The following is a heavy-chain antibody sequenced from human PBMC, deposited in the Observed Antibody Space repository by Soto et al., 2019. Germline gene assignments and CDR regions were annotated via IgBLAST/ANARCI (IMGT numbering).Heavy chain of an antibody. CDR1: GFTFSGSW. Sequence: EMQLVESGGGLVQPGGSLRLSCAASGFTFSGSWMSWVRQTPGKGLEWVANIKEDGRETYYVESVRGRFTISRDNAKNSLFLQMNSLRAEDTAMYYCARDRPRAPRSLSWFDPWGQGTLVIVSS. CDR2: IKEDGRET. V-gene: IGHV3-7*01. D-gene: IGHD6-6*01. CDR3: ARDRPRAPRSLSWFDP. J-gene: IGHJ5*02.